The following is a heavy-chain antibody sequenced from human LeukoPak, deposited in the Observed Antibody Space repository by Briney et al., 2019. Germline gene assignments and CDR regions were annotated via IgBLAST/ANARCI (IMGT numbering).Heavy chain of an antibody. CDR2: IYTSGST. D-gene: IGHD1-26*01. Sequence: SQTLSLTCTVSGGSISSGSYYWSWIRQPAGKGLEWIGRIYTSGSTNYNPSLKSRVTISVDTSKNQFSLKLSSVTAADTAVYYCARAGHSGRYSLKLDYWGQGTLVTVSS. CDR3: ARAGHSGRYSLKLDY. V-gene: IGHV4-61*02. J-gene: IGHJ4*02. CDR1: GGSISSGSYY.